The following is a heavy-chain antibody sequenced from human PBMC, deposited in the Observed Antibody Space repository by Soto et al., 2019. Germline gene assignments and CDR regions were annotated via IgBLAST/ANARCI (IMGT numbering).Heavy chain of an antibody. J-gene: IGHJ5*02. CDR3: ARDQRSYHHLGYNWFDP. V-gene: IGHV1-69*04. D-gene: IGHD2-2*01. Sequence: GASVKVSCKASGGTFSSYTISWVRQAPGQGLEWMGRIIPILGIANYAQKFQGRVTITADKSTSTAYMELSSLRSEDTAVYYCARDQRSYHHLGYNWFDPWGQGTLVTVSS. CDR2: IIPILGIA. CDR1: GGTFSSYT.